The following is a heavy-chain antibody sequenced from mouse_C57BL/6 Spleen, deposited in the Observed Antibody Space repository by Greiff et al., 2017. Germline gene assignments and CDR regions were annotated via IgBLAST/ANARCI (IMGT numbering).Heavy chain of an antibody. J-gene: IGHJ3*01. CDR3: ARDGGGTTGAWVAY. CDR2: ISAGGSYT. Sequence: EVQLMESGGGLVKPGGSLKLSCAASGFTFSSYAMSWVRQTPEKRLEWVATISAGGSYTYYPDNVKGRFTISRDNAKNNLYLQMSQLKSEDTAMYYCARDGGGTTGAWVAYWGQGTPVTVSA. V-gene: IGHV5-4*01. CDR1: GFTFSSYA. D-gene: IGHD2-14*01.